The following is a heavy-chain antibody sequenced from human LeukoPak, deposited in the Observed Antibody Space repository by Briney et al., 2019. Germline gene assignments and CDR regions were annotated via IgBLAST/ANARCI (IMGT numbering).Heavy chain of an antibody. V-gene: IGHV4-61*01. CDR2: IYYSGST. CDR3: ARAGFGELLAYPSNPFDY. D-gene: IGHD3-10*01. Sequence: SETLSLTCTVSGGSISSSSYYWSWIRQPPGKGLEWIGYIYYSGSTNYNPSLKSRVTISVDTSKNQFSLKLSSVTAADTAVYYCARAGFGELLAYPSNPFDYWGQGTLVTVSS. CDR1: GGSISSSSYY. J-gene: IGHJ4*02.